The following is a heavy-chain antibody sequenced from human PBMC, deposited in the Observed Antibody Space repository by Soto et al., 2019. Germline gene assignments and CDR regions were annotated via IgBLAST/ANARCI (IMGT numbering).Heavy chain of an antibody. J-gene: IGHJ6*02. D-gene: IGHD6-19*01. CDR1: GFSLSTSGVG. CDR3: AHSRQTSGGWYGVYYGMDV. CDR2: IYWDDDK. Sequence: QITLKESGPTLVKPTQTLTLTCTFSGFSLSTSGVGVGWIRQPPGKALEWLALIYWDDDKRYSPSLKSRLTIPHDTAKNQVVLTMTNMDPVDTATYYCAHSRQTSGGWYGVYYGMDVWGQGTTVTVSS. V-gene: IGHV2-5*02.